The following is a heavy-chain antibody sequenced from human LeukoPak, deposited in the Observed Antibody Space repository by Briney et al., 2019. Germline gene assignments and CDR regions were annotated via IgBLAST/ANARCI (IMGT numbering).Heavy chain of an antibody. J-gene: IGHJ4*02. Sequence: EASVKVSCKASGYTFTSYDINWVRQATGQGLEWMGWMNPNSGNTGYAQKFQGRVTMTRDMSTSTVYMELNSLRSEDTAVFYCARAWEAVPGHYGVIDYWGQGTLVTVSS. CDR3: ARAWEAVPGHYGVIDY. D-gene: IGHD1-26*01. CDR1: GYTFTSYD. CDR2: MNPNSGNT. V-gene: IGHV1-8*02.